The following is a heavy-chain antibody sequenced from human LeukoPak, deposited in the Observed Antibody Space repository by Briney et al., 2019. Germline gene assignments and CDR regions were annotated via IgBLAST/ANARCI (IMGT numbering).Heavy chain of an antibody. CDR3: ATSREGYNYPWFDY. CDR1: GYTFTSYA. Sequence: ASVKVSCKASGYTFTSYAMHWVRQAPGQGLEWMGWINAGNGNTKYSQKFQGRVTITRNTSASTAYMELSSLRSEDTAVYYCATSREGYNYPWFDYWGQGTLVTVSS. CDR2: INAGNGNT. J-gene: IGHJ4*02. V-gene: IGHV1-3*01. D-gene: IGHD5-24*01.